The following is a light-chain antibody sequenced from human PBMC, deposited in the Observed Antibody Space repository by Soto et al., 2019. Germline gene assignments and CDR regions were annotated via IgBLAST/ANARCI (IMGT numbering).Light chain of an antibody. CDR1: SSNIGTNY. CDR3: AAWDDRLRGLYV. CDR2: RNN. Sequence: QSVLTQPPSASGTPGQRVTISCSGSSSNIGTNYVYWYQQLPGTAPKLLIYRNNQRPSGVPDRFSGSKSGTSASLAISGLLSDDEADYYCAAWDDRLRGLYVFGIGTKLTVL. V-gene: IGLV1-47*01. J-gene: IGLJ1*01.